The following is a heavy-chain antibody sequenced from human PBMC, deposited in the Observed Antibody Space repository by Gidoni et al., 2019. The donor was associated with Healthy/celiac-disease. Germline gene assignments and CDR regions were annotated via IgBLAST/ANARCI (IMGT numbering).Heavy chain of an antibody. Sequence: EVQLLESGGGLVQPGGSLRLSCAASGFTFSSYAMRWVRQAPGKGLEWVSAISGSGGSTYYADPVKGRFTISRDKSKNTLYLQMNSLRAEDTAVYYCAKGTPSGGTDNWFDPWGQGTLVTVSS. CDR2: ISGSGGST. V-gene: IGHV3-23*01. CDR3: AKGTPSGGTDNWFDP. D-gene: IGHD2-2*01. CDR1: GFTFSSYA. J-gene: IGHJ5*02.